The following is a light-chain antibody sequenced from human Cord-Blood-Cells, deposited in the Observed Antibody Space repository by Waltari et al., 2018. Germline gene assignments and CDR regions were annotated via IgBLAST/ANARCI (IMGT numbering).Light chain of an antibody. CDR3: QQYNSYWT. J-gene: IGKJ1*01. CDR2: KAS. Sequence: DIQMTQTTSTLTASVGDRVTITCRASQSISSWLAWYQQKTGKAPKLLIYKASSLESGVPSRFSGSGSGTEFTLTISSLQPDDFATYYCQQYNSYWTFGQGTKVEIK. V-gene: IGKV1-5*03. CDR1: QSISSW.